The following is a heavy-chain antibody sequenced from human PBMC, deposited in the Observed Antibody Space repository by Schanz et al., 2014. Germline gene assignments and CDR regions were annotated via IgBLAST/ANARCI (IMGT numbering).Heavy chain of an antibody. Sequence: EVQLVESGGGLVQPGGSLRLSCAASGFSVGNKYMNWVRQAPGKGLEWVSFIYIGGNTYYADSVKGRFTISRDNSKITVYIQMNSLRAEDTAVYYCARGGPAYYFDDWGQGTLVTVSS. V-gene: IGHV3-66*01. CDR2: IYIGGNT. J-gene: IGHJ4*02. CDR3: ARGGPAYYFDD. CDR1: GFSVGNKY.